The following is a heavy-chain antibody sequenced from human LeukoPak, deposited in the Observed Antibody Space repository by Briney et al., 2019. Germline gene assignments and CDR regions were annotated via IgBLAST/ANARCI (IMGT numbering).Heavy chain of an antibody. J-gene: IGHJ4*02. CDR1: GGSISSGDYY. CDR3: ARESDGGKDYFDY. V-gene: IGHV4-30-4*01. CDR2: IYYSGST. Sequence: SSQTLSLTCTVSGGSISSGDYYWSWIRQPPGKGLEWIGYIYYSGSTYYNPSLKSRVTISVDTSKNQFPLKLSSVTAADTAVYYCARESDGGKDYFDYWGQGTLVTVSS. D-gene: IGHD4-23*01.